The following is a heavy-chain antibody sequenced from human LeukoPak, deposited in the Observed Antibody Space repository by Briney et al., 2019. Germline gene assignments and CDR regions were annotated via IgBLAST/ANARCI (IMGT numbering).Heavy chain of an antibody. V-gene: IGHV4-39*02. CDR1: GGSVSDINYF. J-gene: IGHJ4*02. Sequence: SETLSLTCTVSGGSVSDINYFWGWIRQPPGKGLEWIGSIYYSGDTYYNPSLKSRVTISVDTSKNQFSLKLYSAPAADTAVYYCAKDQRWESPHYLDSWGQGTLVTVSS. D-gene: IGHD1-26*01. CDR2: IYYSGDT. CDR3: AKDQRWESPHYLDS.